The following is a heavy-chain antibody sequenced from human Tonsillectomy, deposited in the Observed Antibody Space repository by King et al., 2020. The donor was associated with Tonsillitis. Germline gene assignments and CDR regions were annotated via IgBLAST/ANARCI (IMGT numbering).Heavy chain of an antibody. CDR3: ARERDYYDSSRENDAFDT. V-gene: IGHV3-21*01. Sequence: VQLVESGGGLVKPGGSLRLSCAASGFTFSSYSMNWVRQAPGKGLEWVSSISSSSSYIYYADSVKGRFTISRDNAKNSLYLQMNSLRAEDTAVYYCARERDYYDSSRENDAFDTWGQGTMVTASS. D-gene: IGHD3-22*01. CDR1: GFTFSSYS. CDR2: ISSSSSYI. J-gene: IGHJ3*02.